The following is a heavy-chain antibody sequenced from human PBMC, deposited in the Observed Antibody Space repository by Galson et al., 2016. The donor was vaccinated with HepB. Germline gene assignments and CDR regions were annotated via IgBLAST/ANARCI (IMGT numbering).Heavy chain of an antibody. CDR1: GDSMSSHDW. V-gene: IGHV4-4*02. CDR2: IHPSGST. J-gene: IGHJ3*02. Sequence: TLSLTCGVSGDSMSSHDWWSWIRQPPGKGLEWIGEIHPSGSTNSNPSLKSRVTISVDRSRKQFYLGLYSVTAADTAVYYCARALAVNGAFDIWGQGAMVTVSS. CDR3: ARALAVNGAFDI. D-gene: IGHD4-17*01.